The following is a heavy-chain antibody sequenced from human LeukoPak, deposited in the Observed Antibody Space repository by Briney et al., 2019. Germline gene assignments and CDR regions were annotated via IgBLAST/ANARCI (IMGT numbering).Heavy chain of an antibody. CDR3: AKESYRGYPFDY. CDR1: GFTFSSYG. Sequence: GGSLRLSCAASGFTFSSYGMHRVRQAPGKGLEWVAVISYDGSNKYYADSVKGRFTISRDNSKNTLYLQMNSLRAEDTAVYYCAKESYRGYPFDYWGQGTLVTVSS. D-gene: IGHD6-25*01. CDR2: ISYDGSNK. J-gene: IGHJ4*02. V-gene: IGHV3-30*18.